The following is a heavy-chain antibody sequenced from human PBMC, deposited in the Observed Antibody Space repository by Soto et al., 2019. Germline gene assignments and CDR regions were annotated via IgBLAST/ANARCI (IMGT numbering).Heavy chain of an antibody. CDR2: ISAYNGNT. CDR3: ARRGRCTNGVCYYYGMDV. V-gene: IGHV1-18*01. Sequence: ASVKVSCKASGYTFTSYGISWVRQAPGQGLEWMGWISAYNGNTNYAQKLQGRVTMTTDTSTSTAYMELRSLRSDDTAVYYCARRGRCTNGVCYYYGMDVWGQGTTVNVSS. D-gene: IGHD2-8*01. J-gene: IGHJ6*02. CDR1: GYTFTSYG.